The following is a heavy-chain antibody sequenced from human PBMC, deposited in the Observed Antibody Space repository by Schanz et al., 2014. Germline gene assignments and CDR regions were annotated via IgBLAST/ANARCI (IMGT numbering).Heavy chain of an antibody. CDR2: IIPILGIA. CDR1: GGTFNSYT. Sequence: QVQLVQSGAEVKKPGSSMKVSCKASGGTFNSYTINWVRQAPGQGLEWMGRIIPILGIANYAQKFQGRVTITRDTSASTAYMELTSLRSEDTAVYFCARDLSSLIQGDVWGQGTTVTVSS. CDR3: ARDLSSLIQGDV. J-gene: IGHJ6*02. D-gene: IGHD2-2*01. V-gene: IGHV1-69*08.